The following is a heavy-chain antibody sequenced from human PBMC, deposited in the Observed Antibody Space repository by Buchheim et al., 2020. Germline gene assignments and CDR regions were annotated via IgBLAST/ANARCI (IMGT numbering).Heavy chain of an antibody. Sequence: QVQLQESGPGLVKPSETLSLTCTVSGGSISSYYWSWIRQPPGKGLEWIGYIYYSGSTNYNPSLESRVTISVDTSKNQFSLKLSSVTAADTAVYYCARMRRGYCSSTSCGGTPDYWGQGTL. J-gene: IGHJ4*02. CDR2: IYYSGST. V-gene: IGHV4-59*08. CDR3: ARMRRGYCSSTSCGGTPDY. D-gene: IGHD2-2*01. CDR1: GGSISSYY.